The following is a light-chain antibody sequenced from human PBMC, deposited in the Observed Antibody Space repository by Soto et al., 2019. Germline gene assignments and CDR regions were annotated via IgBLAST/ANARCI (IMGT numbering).Light chain of an antibody. V-gene: IGKV1-39*01. CDR3: QQSYSSWWT. J-gene: IGKJ1*01. CDR1: QSIANF. Sequence: DIPMTQSPSSLSASVGDRVTITCRASQSIANFLNWYQQKPGKAPKLVIYGTSTLQSGVPSRFSGSGSGTDFTLTISRLQREDFATYYCQQSYSSWWTFCQGTNVDIK. CDR2: GTS.